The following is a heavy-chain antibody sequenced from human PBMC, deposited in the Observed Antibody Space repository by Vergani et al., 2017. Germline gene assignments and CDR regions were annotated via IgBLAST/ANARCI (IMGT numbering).Heavy chain of an antibody. V-gene: IGHV4-30-2*01. CDR2: IYHSGST. CDR1: GGSISSGGYS. CDR3: ARATDSSGYPYYVDY. J-gene: IGHJ4*02. Sequence: QLQLQESGSGLVKPSQTLSLTCAVSGGSISSGGYSWSWIRQPPGKGLEWIGYIYHSGSTYYNPSLKSRVTISVDRSKNQFSLKLSSVTAADTAVYYCARATDSSGYPYYVDYWGQGTLVTVSS. D-gene: IGHD3-22*01.